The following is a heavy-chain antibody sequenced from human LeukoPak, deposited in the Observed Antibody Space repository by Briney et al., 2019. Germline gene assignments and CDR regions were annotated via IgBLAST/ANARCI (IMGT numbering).Heavy chain of an antibody. CDR2: IYYSGST. CDR3: ARDSMIVVVITTWNWFDP. V-gene: IGHV4-39*02. Sequence: PSETLSLTCTVSVGSISSSSYYWGWIRHPPGKGLEWIGCIYYSGSTYYNPSLKSRVTISVDTSKNQFSLKLSSVTAADTAVYYCARDSMIVVVITTWNWFDPWGQGTLVTVSS. CDR1: VGSISSSSYY. D-gene: IGHD3-22*01. J-gene: IGHJ5*02.